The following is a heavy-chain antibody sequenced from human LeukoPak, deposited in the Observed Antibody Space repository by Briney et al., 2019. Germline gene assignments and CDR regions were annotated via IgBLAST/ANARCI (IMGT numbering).Heavy chain of an antibody. CDR1: GFTSSDYT. Sequence: PGGSLRLSCAASGFTSSDYTMNWVRQAPGKGLEWASGISVSDGSTYYADSVKGRFTMSRDNSNNMLFLQMNSLRAEDTAVYYCAKDRYCSSTNCPYDYWGQGTLVAVSS. D-gene: IGHD2-2*01. J-gene: IGHJ4*02. CDR3: AKDRYCSSTNCPYDY. CDR2: ISVSDGST. V-gene: IGHV3-23*01.